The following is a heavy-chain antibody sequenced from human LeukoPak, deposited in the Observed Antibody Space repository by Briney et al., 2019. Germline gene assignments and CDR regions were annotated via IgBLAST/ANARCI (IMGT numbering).Heavy chain of an antibody. CDR2: IVGNGGGI. J-gene: IGHJ4*02. D-gene: IGHD5-24*01. Sequence: GGSLRLSCAASGFTFSTYAMKWVRQAPGKRLEWVSVIVGNGGGIYYADSVKGRFTISRDNSKNTLYLQMNSLRAEDTAVYYCAKDRIPDGKYSIDFWGQGTLVTVSS. CDR1: GFTFSTYA. V-gene: IGHV3-23*01. CDR3: AKDRIPDGKYSIDF.